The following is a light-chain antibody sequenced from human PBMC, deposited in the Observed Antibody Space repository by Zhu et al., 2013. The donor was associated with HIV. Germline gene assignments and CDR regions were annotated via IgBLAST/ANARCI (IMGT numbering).Light chain of an antibody. CDR2: GAS. J-gene: IGKJ5*01. CDR3: QQYNNWPIT. Sequence: EIVMTQSPATLSVSPGERATLSCRASQSVSDSLAWYQQKPGQVPRLLIYGASTRATGIPARFRGSGSGTDFTLTISDLQSEDSAVYYCQQYNNWPITFGQGTRLEIK. CDR1: QSVSDS. V-gene: IGKV3-15*01.